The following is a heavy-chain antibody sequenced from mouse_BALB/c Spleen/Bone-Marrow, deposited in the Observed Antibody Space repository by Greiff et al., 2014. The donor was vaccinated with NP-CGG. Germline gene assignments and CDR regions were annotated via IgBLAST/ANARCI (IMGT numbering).Heavy chain of an antibody. CDR3: SRGYYDYLFALDY. Sequence: VQLKHSGAELVKPGASVKLSCTASGFNIKDTYIYWVKQRPEQGLEWVGRIDPANGNTKYDPKFQGKATIAADTSSNTAYLQLSSLTSEDTAVYYCSRGYYDYLFALDYWGHGTSVTVSS. D-gene: IGHD5-5*01. CDR1: GFNIKDTY. V-gene: IGHV14-3*02. J-gene: IGHJ4*01. CDR2: IDPANGNT.